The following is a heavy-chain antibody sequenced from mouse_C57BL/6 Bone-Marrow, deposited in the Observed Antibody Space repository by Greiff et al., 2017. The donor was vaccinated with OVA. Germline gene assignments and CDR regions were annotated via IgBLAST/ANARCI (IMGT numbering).Heavy chain of an antibody. V-gene: IGHV1-15*01. CDR1: GYTFTDYE. Sequence: QVQLQQSGAELVRPGASVTLSCKASGYTFTDYEMHWVKQTPVHGLEWIGTIDPETGGTAYNQKFKGQAILTADNSSSTAYMELLSLTSEDSAVDYCARGYSNCDDMDYGDQGTSATVSA. CDR2: IDPETGGT. CDR3: ARGYSNCDDMDY. D-gene: IGHD2-5*01. J-gene: IGHJ4*01.